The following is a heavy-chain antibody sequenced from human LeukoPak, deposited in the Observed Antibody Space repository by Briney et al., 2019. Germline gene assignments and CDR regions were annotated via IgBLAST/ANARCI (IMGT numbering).Heavy chain of an antibody. CDR2: IYYSGSA. D-gene: IGHD6-13*01. CDR1: GHSISSYY. CDR3: ERNMYSRSWPYYYYGMDV. V-gene: IGHV4-59*01. Sequence: PSETLSLTCTLCGHSISSYYWSWIRQPPGKGLEWIGYIYYSGSANYNPSLKSRVTISVDTSKNQFSLKLSSVTAADTDMYYCERNMYSRSWPYYYYGMDVWGQGTTVTVSS. J-gene: IGHJ6*02.